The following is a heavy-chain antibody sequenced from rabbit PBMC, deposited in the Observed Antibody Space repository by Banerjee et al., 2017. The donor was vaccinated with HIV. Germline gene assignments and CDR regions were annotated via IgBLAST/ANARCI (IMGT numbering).Heavy chain of an antibody. D-gene: IGHD2-1*01. CDR2: IDAGSGTT. CDR3: ARDAGGDGWGLKL. CDR1: GFDLSRYYV. J-gene: IGHJ4*01. V-gene: IGHV1S45*01. Sequence: QEQLVESGGGLVQPGGSLTLSCKASGFDLSRYYVMCWVRQAPGKGLEWIGCIDAGSGTTYYANWAKGRFTISKTSSTTVTLQMTSLTAADTATYFCARDAGGDGWGLKLWGPGTLVTVS.